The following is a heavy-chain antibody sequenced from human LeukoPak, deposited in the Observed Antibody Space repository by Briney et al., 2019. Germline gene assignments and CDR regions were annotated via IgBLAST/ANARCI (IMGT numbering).Heavy chain of an antibody. V-gene: IGHV4-59*01. J-gene: IGHJ4*02. Sequence: PSETLSLTCTVSGGSISSYYWGWLRQPPGKRLEWIAYIYYSGSTNYKPSLKSRVNISVDMSKNQFSLKLSSVTAADTAVYYCARNNWNTIDYWGQGALVTVSS. D-gene: IGHD1/OR15-1a*01. CDR3: ARNNWNTIDY. CDR1: GGSISSYY. CDR2: IYYSGST.